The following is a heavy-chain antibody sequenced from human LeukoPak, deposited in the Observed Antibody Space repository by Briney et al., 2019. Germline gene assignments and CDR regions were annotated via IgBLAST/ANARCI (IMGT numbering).Heavy chain of an antibody. CDR2: INWNGGSR. CDR3: ARDRCSSTSCYNTPNWFDP. J-gene: IGHJ5*02. D-gene: IGHD2-2*02. CDR1: GFKFDDYG. V-gene: IGHV3-20*01. Sequence: RPGGSLRLSCAASGFKFDDYGMSWVRQVPGKGLEWVSGINWNGGSRGYADSVKGRFTISRDNAKNSVYLQMNSLRSEDTAFYHCARDRCSSTSCYNTPNWFDPWGQGTLVTVSP.